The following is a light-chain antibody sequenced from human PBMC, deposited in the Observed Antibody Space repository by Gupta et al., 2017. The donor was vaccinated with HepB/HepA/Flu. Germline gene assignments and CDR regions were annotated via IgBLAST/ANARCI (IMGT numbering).Light chain of an antibody. J-gene: IGKJ4*01. V-gene: IGKV1-39*01. CDR2: AAS. CDR3: QETDDTPRT. CDR1: QSISSY. Sequence: DIQMTQSPSSLSASVGDRVTITCRASQSISSYLNWYQQKPGKAPELLIYAASTLQTGVPSRFSGSGSGTEFTLTVSSLQPEDFATYYCQETDDTPRTFGGGTKVEIK.